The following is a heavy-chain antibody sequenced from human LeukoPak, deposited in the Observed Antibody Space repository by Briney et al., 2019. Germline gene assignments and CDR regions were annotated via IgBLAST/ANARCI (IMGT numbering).Heavy chain of an antibody. D-gene: IGHD1-26*01. J-gene: IGHJ4*02. CDR2: ISGSGTST. Sequence: GGALRLSCAASGFTFTSYAMFWVRQAPGKGLEWVSTISGSGTSTNYADSVKGRFTISRDSSKSTLYLQMNSLRAEDTARYYCAKLVTPTTDFDYWGQGTLVT. V-gene: IGHV3-23*01. CDR1: GFTFTSYA. CDR3: AKLVTPTTDFDY.